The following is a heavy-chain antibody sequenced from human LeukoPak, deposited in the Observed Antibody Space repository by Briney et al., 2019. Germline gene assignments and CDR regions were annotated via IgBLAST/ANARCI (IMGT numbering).Heavy chain of an antibody. D-gene: IGHD3-10*01. Sequence: GGSLRLSRAASGVTFSTYWMHWVRQGPGKGLVWVSRINPDSSGTSHADSVKGRFTISRDNAKNTLYLQMNSLRAEDTAVYYCARDSGSGSYSGYWGLGTLVTVSS. CDR1: GVTFSTYW. CDR2: INPDSSGT. J-gene: IGHJ4*02. V-gene: IGHV3-74*01. CDR3: ARDSGSGSYSGY.